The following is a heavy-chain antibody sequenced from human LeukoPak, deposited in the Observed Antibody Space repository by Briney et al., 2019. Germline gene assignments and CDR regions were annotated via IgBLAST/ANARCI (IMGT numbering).Heavy chain of an antibody. CDR1: GGSISGGDYY. V-gene: IGHV4-30-4*01. J-gene: IGHJ4*02. CDR2: IYYSGST. CDR3: ASTPQYSSSWYYYFDY. Sequence: SETLSLTCTVSGGSISGGDYYWSWIRQPPGKGLEWIGYIYYSGSTYYNPSLKSRVTISVDTSKNQFSLKLSSVTAADTAVYYCASTPQYSSSWYYYFDYWGQGTLVTVSS. D-gene: IGHD6-13*01.